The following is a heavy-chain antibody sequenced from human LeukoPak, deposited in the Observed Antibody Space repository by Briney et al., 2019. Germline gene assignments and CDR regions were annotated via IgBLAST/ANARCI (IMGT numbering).Heavy chain of an antibody. V-gene: IGHV1-69*05. CDR2: IIPIFGTA. CDR1: GGTFSSYA. Sequence: SVKVSCKASGGTFSSYAISWVRQAPGQGLEWMGGIIPIFGTANYAQKFQGRVTITTDESTSTAYMELSSLRSEDTAVYYCARDAGCQLLPRDTAMGFDYWGQGTLVTVSS. J-gene: IGHJ4*02. D-gene: IGHD5-18*01. CDR3: ARDAGCQLLPRDTAMGFDY.